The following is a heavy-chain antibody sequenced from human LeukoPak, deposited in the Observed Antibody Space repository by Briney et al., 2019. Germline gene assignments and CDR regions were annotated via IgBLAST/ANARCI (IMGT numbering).Heavy chain of an antibody. J-gene: IGHJ4*02. CDR1: GFIFSSYS. D-gene: IGHD1-1*01. CDR3: AREFNWASDF. Sequence: GGSLRLSCAASGFIFSSYSMNWVRQAPGKGLEWISYISGGGGNIHYADSVEGRFTISRDNAKNSVYLQMNSLRAEDSAVYYCAREFNWASDFWGQGILVTVSS. CDR2: ISGGGGNI. V-gene: IGHV3-48*01.